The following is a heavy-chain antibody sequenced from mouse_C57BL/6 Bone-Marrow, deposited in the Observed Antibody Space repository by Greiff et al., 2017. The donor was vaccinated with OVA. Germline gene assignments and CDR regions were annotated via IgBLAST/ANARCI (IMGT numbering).Heavy chain of an antibody. V-gene: IGHV1-61*01. CDR3: ARRRDGYSWFAY. D-gene: IGHD2-3*01. Sequence: QVQLQQPGAELVRPGSSVKLSCKASGYTFTSYWMDWVKQRPGQGLEWIGNIYPSDSETHYNQKFKDKATLTVDKSSSTAYMQLSSLTSEDSAVYYCARRRDGYSWFAYWGQGTLVTVSA. CDR1: GYTFTSYW. CDR2: IYPSDSET. J-gene: IGHJ3*01.